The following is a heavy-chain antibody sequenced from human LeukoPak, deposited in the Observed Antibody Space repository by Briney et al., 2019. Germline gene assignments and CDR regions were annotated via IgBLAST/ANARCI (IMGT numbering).Heavy chain of an antibody. Sequence: PSETLSLTCTVSGGSISSYYWSWIRQPPGKGLEWIGYIYYSGSTNYNPSLKSRVTMSVDTSKNQFSLKLSSVTAADTAVYYCARGSLAVNYYDSSGYYNWGQGTLVTVSS. CDR3: ARGSLAVNYYDSSGYYN. CDR1: GGSISSYY. J-gene: IGHJ4*02. D-gene: IGHD3-22*01. V-gene: IGHV4-59*12. CDR2: IYYSGST.